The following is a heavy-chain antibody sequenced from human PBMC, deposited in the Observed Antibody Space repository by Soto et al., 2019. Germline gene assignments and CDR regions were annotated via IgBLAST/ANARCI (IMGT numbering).Heavy chain of an antibody. D-gene: IGHD3-10*01. J-gene: IGHJ6*02. Sequence: SETLSLTCTVSGGSISSSSYFWGWIRQPPGKGLEWIGSIYYSGSTYYNPSLKSRVTVSVDTSKNQFSLKLSSVTAADTAVFYCTRAPGGSGSYFGYHGMDVWGQGTTVTVSS. CDR1: GGSISSSSYF. CDR3: TRAPGGSGSYFGYHGMDV. CDR2: IYYSGST. V-gene: IGHV4-39*01.